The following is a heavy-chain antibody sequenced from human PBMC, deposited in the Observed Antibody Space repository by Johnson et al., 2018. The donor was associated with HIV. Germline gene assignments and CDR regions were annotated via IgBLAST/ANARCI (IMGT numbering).Heavy chain of an antibody. CDR2: IKQDGSEK. J-gene: IGHJ3*02. Sequence: VQLVESGGGLVQPGGSLRLSCAASGFTFSSYWMSWVRQAPGKGLEWVANIKQDGSEKYYVDSVKGRFTISRDNAKNSLYLQMNSLRAEDTAVYYCARPAGTGLVNAFDIWGQGTMVTVSS. CDR3: ARPAGTGLVNAFDI. V-gene: IGHV3-7*05. D-gene: IGHD6-13*01. CDR1: GFTFSSYW.